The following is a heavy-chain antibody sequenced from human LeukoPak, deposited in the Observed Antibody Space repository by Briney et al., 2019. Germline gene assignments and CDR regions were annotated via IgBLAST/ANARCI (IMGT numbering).Heavy chain of an antibody. CDR3: AREGPLGWDLPRHFDY. D-gene: IGHD1-26*01. Sequence: SETLSLTCTVSGGSISNYYLSWIRQPAGKGLEWIGRIYSRVTTYNPSLKSRVTMSADTSRNHVSLTLNSVTAADTAVYYCAREGPLGWDLPRHFDYWGQGTLVTVSS. J-gene: IGHJ4*02. CDR2: IYSRVT. CDR1: GGSISNYY. V-gene: IGHV4-4*07.